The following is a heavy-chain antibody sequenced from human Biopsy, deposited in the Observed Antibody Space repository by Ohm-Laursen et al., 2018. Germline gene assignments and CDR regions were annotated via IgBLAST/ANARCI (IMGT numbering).Heavy chain of an antibody. V-gene: IGHV4-59*01. CDR3: TRATNSTGWPYYYFYGMDI. Sequence: GTLSLTCTVSGGSISSDWWSWVRQTPGKGLEWIGYVYYSGTTTYNPSLRSRVTISVDTSMNQISLRLQSVTAADTAIYYCTRATNSTGWPYYYFYGMDICGQGTTVTVSS. CDR2: VYYSGTT. D-gene: IGHD2/OR15-2a*01. J-gene: IGHJ6*02. CDR1: GGSISSDW.